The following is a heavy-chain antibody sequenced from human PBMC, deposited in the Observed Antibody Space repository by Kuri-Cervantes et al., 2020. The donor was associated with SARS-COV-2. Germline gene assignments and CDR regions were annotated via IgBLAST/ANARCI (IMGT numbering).Heavy chain of an antibody. CDR3: ARGGRRGYSYGLNDAFDI. CDR1: GFTVSSNY. D-gene: IGHD5-18*01. CDR2: IYSGGST. V-gene: IGHV3-53*01. J-gene: IGHJ3*02. Sequence: GESLKISCAASGFTVSSNYMSWVRQAPGKGLEWVSVIYSGGSTYYADSVKGRFTISRDNSKNTLYLQMNSLRAEDTAVYYRARGGRRGYSYGLNDAFDIWGQGTMVTVSS.